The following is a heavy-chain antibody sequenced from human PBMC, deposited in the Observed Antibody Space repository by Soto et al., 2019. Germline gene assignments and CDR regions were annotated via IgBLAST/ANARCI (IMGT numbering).Heavy chain of an antibody. V-gene: IGHV3-23*01. D-gene: IGHD6-6*01. CDR3: EKGEKLVLRTTTFQH. J-gene: IGHJ1*01. CDR2: ISGSGGST. Sequence: GGSLRLSCAASGFTFSSYAMSWVRQAPGKGLEWVSAISGSGGSTYYADSVKGRFTISRDNSKNTLYLQMNSLRAEDTAVYYCEKGEKLVLRTTTFQHWGQGTLVTVYS. CDR1: GFTFSSYA.